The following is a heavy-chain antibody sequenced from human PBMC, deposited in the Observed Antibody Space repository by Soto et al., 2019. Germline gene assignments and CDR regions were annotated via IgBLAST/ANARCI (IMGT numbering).Heavy chain of an antibody. CDR2: FNPRGGST. CDR3: ARAATSVELPYDY. CDR1: GYTLTNYD. Sequence: QVQLVQSGAEVKKPEASVKVSCKASGYTLTNYDMHWVRQAPGQGLEWMGIFNPRGGSTSLAQKFQGRVTMTWDTSTTTVYMDVSSLTSDDAAVYYCARAATSVELPYDYWGQGTLVTVSS. D-gene: IGHD1-7*01. J-gene: IGHJ4*02. V-gene: IGHV1-46*01.